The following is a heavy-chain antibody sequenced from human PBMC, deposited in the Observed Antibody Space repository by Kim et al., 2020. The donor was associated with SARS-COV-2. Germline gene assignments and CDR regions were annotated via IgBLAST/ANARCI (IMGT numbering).Heavy chain of an antibody. V-gene: IGHV1-3*01. J-gene: IGHJ4*02. CDR3: ARETRLWFGEDDY. CDR1: GYTFTSYA. CDR2: INAGNGNT. D-gene: IGHD3-10*01. Sequence: ASVKVSCKASGYTFTSYAMHWVRQAPGQRLEWMGWINAGNGNTKYSQKFQGRVTITRDTSASTAYMELSSLRSEDTAVYYCARETRLWFGEDDYWGQGTLVTVSS.